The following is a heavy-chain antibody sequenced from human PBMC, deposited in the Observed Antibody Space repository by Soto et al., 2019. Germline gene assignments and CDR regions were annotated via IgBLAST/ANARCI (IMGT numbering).Heavy chain of an antibody. D-gene: IGHD3-10*01. V-gene: IGHV1-3*01. J-gene: IGHJ6*02. CDR1: GYTFTSYA. CDR2: INAGNGNT. CDR3: ARDGDLWFGEYTQTYGMDV. Sequence: ASVKVSCKASGYTFTSYAMHWVRQAPGQRLEWMGWINAGNGNTKYSQKFQGRVTITRDTSASTAYMELSSLRSEDTAVYYCARDGDLWFGEYTQTYGMDVWGQGTTVTVSS.